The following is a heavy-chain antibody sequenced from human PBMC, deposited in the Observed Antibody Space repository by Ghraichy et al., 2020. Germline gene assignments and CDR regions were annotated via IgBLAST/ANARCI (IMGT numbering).Heavy chain of an antibody. CDR3: ATSQLRYFDRLSRVEYFQH. D-gene: IGHD3-9*01. Sequence: SETLSLTCAVYGGSFSGYYWSWIRQPPGKGLEWIGEINHSGRTNYNPSLKSRVTISVETSKNQFSMKLSSVTAGDTAVYYCATSQLRYFDRLSRVEYFQHWGQGTLVTVSS. CDR1: GGSFSGYY. V-gene: IGHV4-34*01. CDR2: INHSGRT. J-gene: IGHJ1*01.